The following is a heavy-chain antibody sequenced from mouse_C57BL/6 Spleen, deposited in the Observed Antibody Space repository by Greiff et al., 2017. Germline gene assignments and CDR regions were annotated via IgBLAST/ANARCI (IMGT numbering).Heavy chain of an antibody. Sequence: VKLQESGPELVKPGASVKISCKASGYAFSSSWMNWVKQRPGKGLEWIGRIYPGDGDTNYNGKFKGKATLTADKSSSTAYMQLSSLTSEDSAVYFGERGKYYGSSPLYYFDYWGKGTTLTGSS. J-gene: IGHJ2*01. CDR2: IYPGDGDT. CDR3: ERGKYYGSSPLYYFDY. CDR1: GYAFSSSW. V-gene: IGHV1-82*01. D-gene: IGHD1-1*01.